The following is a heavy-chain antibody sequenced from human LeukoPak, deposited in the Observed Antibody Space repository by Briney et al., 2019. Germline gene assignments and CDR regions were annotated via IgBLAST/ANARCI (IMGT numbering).Heavy chain of an antibody. J-gene: IGHJ5*02. V-gene: IGHV3-7*05. D-gene: IGHD2-2*01. CDR2: IKQDGSEK. CDR1: GFTLSNNW. CDR3: ARASYASSSAP. Sequence: GGSLRLSCAASGFTLSNNWMTWVRQAPGKGLEWVANIKQDGSEKYYVDSVKGRFAISRDNAKNSLYLQMNSLRAEDTAVYYCARASYASSSAPWGQGTLVTVSS.